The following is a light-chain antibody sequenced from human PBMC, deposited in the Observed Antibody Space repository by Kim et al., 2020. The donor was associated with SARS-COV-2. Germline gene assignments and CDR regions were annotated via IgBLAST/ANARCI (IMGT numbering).Light chain of an antibody. Sequence: AAVGDRVTITWRASQSISSWLAWYQQKPGKVPKLLISRASSLESGVPSRFSGSGSGTEFTLTISSLQPDDFATFYCQEYSSNSQTFGQGTKVDIK. CDR1: QSISSW. J-gene: IGKJ1*01. CDR3: QEYSSNSQT. CDR2: RAS. V-gene: IGKV1-5*03.